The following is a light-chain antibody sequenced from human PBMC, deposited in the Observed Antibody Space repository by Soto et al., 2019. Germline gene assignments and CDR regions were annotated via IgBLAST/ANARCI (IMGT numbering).Light chain of an antibody. CDR1: SSDVGNYNY. CDR2: EVN. J-gene: IGLJ2*01. CDR3: TSYAAGKNVV. V-gene: IGLV2-8*01. Sequence: QSALTQPPSASGSPGQSVTISCTGTSSDVGNYNYVSWYQQYPGKAPKLMIYEVNKRPSGVPDRFSGSKSGNTASLTVSGLQAEDEAHYYCTSYAAGKNVVFGGGTKLTV.